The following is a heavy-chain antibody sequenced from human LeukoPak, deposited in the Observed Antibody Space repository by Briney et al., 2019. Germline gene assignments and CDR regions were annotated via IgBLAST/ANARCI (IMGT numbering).Heavy chain of an antibody. CDR1: GGSISSYY. V-gene: IGHV4-4*09. D-gene: IGHD3-22*01. CDR3: ARTLGYYDSSGSRYYYYMDV. CDR2: IYTSGST. Sequence: SETLSLTCXXSGGSISSYYWSWIRQAPGKGLEWIGYIYTSGSTNYNPSLKSRVTISVDTSKNQFSLKLSSVTAADTAVYYCARTLGYYDSSGSRYYYYMDVWGKGTTVTVSS. J-gene: IGHJ6*03.